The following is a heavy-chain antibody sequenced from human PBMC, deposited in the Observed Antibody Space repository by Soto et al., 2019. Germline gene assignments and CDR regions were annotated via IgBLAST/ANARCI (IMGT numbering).Heavy chain of an antibody. V-gene: IGHV3-43*01. Sequence: EVHLMESGGVVVQPGGSLRLSCAASGFTFDDHNMHWVRQASGKGLEWVSLISWDGETTYYADSVKGRFTISRDNSKNSLYLQMNALTTEDTALYYCASSQGDYWGQGTLVTVAS. CDR3: ASSQGDY. CDR2: ISWDGETT. J-gene: IGHJ4*02. CDR1: GFTFDDHN.